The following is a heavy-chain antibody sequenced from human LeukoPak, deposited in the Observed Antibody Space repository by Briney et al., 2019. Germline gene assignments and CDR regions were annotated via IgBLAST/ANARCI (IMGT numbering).Heavy chain of an antibody. CDR1: GGSFSGNY. Sequence: PSQTLSLTCAVYGGSFSGNYWSWIRQPPGKGLEWIGEINHSGSTNYNPSLKSRVTISVDTSKNQFSLKLSSVTAADTAVYYCGRDVDTPMVDAFDIWGQGTMVTVSS. J-gene: IGHJ3*02. V-gene: IGHV4-34*01. CDR3: GRDVDTPMVDAFDI. D-gene: IGHD5-18*01. CDR2: INHSGST.